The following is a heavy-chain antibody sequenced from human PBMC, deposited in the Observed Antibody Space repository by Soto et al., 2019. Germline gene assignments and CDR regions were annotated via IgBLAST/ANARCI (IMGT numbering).Heavy chain of an antibody. V-gene: IGHV3-23*01. CDR2: IAGSGAST. CDR1: GFTLSSYA. D-gene: IGHD4-4*01. J-gene: IGHJ2*01. CDR3: AKSLVTTLTYNWYFDL. Sequence: PGGSLRLSCAASGFTLSSYAMTWVRQAPGMGLEWVSGIAGSGASTFYADSAKGRSSISRDKNTLFLQMNSLRADDTAVYYCAKSLVTTLTYNWYFDLWGRGTRVTAPQ.